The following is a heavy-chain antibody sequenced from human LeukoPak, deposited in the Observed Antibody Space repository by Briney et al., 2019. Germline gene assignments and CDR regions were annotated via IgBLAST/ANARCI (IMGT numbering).Heavy chain of an antibody. CDR3: ARQHVLLWFGDREGGMYYFDY. V-gene: IGHV4-39*01. CDR2: IYYSGSA. D-gene: IGHD3-10*01. J-gene: IGHJ4*02. Sequence: WVRQPPGKGLEWIGSIYYSGSAYYNPSLKSRLTISVDTSKNQFSLKLSSVTAADTAVYYCARQHVLLWFGDREGGMYYFDYWGQGTLVTVSS.